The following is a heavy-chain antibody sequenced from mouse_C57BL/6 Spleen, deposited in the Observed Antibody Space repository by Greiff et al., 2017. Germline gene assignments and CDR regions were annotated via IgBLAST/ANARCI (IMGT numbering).Heavy chain of an antibody. V-gene: IGHV14-2*01. CDR1: GFNIKDYY. Sequence: VQLKQSGAELVKPGASVKLSCTASGFNIKDYYMHWVKQRTEQGLEWIGRIDPEDGETKYASKFQGKATITADPSSNTAYLQLSSRTSEDTAVYYCAKEYNCRDFDVWGTGTTLTVSS. J-gene: IGHJ1*03. D-gene: IGHD1-3*01. CDR3: AKEYNCRDFDV. CDR2: IDPEDGET.